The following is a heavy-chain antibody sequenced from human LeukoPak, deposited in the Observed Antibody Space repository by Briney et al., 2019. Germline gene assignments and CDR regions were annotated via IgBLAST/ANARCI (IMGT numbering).Heavy chain of an antibody. CDR3: VRANYYYDSSGYLY. Sequence: SETLSLTCAVYGGSFSGYYWSWIRQPPGKGLEWIGEINHSGSTNYNPSLKSRVTISVDTSKNQFSLKLSSVTAADTAVYYCVRANYYYDSSGYLYWGQGTLVTVSS. V-gene: IGHV4-34*01. CDR1: GGSFSGYY. CDR2: INHSGST. J-gene: IGHJ4*02. D-gene: IGHD3-22*01.